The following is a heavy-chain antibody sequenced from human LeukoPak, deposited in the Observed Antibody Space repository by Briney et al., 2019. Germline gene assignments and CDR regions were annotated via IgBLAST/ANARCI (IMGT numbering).Heavy chain of an antibody. Sequence: PGGSLRLSCAASGFTFSSYSMNWVRHAPGKGPHSVSSISSSSSYIYYADSVKGRFTISRDNAKNSLYLQMNSLRAEDTAVYYCARDSGLPGYWGQGTLVTVSS. V-gene: IGHV3-21*01. J-gene: IGHJ4*02. CDR3: ARDSGLPGY. CDR2: ISSSSSYI. CDR1: GFTFSSYS. D-gene: IGHD3-10*01.